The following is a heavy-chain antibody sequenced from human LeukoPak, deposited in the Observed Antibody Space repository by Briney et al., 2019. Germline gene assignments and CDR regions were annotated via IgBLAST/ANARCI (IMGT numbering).Heavy chain of an antibody. CDR3: ARDSNDDDLLTFYGMDD. D-gene: IGHD3-9*01. CDR1: QFSFGNYA. Sequence: AGGSLRLSCAVSQFSFGNYAMSWVRQAPGKGLEWVADIRAITGIRFYADSVKGRFTISRDNSKNTLFLEMNSRRADDTAVYYCARDSNDDDLLTFYGMDDWGQGITVTVSS. J-gene: IGHJ6*02. CDR2: IRAITGIR. V-gene: IGHV3-23*01.